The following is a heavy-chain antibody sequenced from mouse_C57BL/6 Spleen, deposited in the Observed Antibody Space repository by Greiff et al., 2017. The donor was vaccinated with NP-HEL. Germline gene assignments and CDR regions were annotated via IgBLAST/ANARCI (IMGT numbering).Heavy chain of an antibody. CDR2: ILPGSGST. CDR1: GYTFTGYW. CDR3: ARDLYYGSSYYYAMDY. J-gene: IGHJ4*01. D-gene: IGHD1-1*01. Sequence: QVQLKESGAELMKPGASVKLSCKATGYTFTGYWIEWVKQRPGHGLEWIGEILPGSGSTNYNEKFKGKATFTADTSSNTAYMQLSSLTTEDSAIYYCARDLYYGSSYYYAMDYWGQGTSVTVSS. V-gene: IGHV1-9*01.